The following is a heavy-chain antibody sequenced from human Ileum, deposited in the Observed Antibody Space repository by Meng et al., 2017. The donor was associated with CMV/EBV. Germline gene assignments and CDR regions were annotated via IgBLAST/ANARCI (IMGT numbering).Heavy chain of an antibody. J-gene: IGHJ4*02. CDR2: IQGDGSEQ. V-gene: IGHV3-7*01. CDR1: GFSINNYW. CDR3: VRDWPDTSGTYALY. D-gene: IGHD1-26*01. Sequence: GGSLRLSCAASGFSINNYWMSWVRQAPEKGLEWVANIQGDGSEQKYVDSVRGRFTISRDNAKNSVYLQMNSLRVEDTALYFCVRDWPDTSGTYALYWGQGTLVTVSS.